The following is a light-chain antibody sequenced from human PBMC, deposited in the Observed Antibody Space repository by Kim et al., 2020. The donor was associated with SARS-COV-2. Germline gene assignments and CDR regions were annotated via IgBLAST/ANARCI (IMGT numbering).Light chain of an antibody. J-gene: IGLJ2*01. CDR2: LNSDGSH. CDR3: QTWGTGIPVV. CDR1: SGHSSYA. Sequence: VKPTCTLSSGHSSYAIEWHQQQPEKGPRYLMKLNSDGSHSKGDGIPDRFSGSSSGAERYLTISSLQSEDEADYYCQTWGTGIPVVFGGGTQLTVL. V-gene: IGLV4-69*01.